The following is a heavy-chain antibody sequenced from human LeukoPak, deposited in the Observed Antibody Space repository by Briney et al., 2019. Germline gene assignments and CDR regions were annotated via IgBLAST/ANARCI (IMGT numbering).Heavy chain of an antibody. CDR1: GFTFSNAW. Sequence: GGSLRLSCAASGFTFSNAWMNWVRQAPGKGPEWVGRIKSKIDGGTTDYAAPVKGRFTISRDDSKNTLYLQMSSLKTEDTAVYYCITPLPYSAQGGQGTLVTVSS. D-gene: IGHD2-21*01. J-gene: IGHJ4*02. V-gene: IGHV3-15*07. CDR3: ITPLPYSAQ. CDR2: IKSKIDGGTT.